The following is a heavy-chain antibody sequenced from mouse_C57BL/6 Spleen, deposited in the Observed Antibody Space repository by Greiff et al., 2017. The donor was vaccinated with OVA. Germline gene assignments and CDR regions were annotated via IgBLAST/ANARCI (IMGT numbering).Heavy chain of an antibody. CDR2: IDPSDSYT. V-gene: IGHV1-69*01. J-gene: IGHJ4*01. D-gene: IGHD2-2*01. CDR3: ARSGSTMVKDAMDY. Sequence: QVQLQQPGAELVMPGASVKLSCKASGYTFTSYWMHWVKQRPGQGLEWIGEIDPSDSYTNYNQKFKGKSTLTVEKSSSTAYMQLSSLTSEDSAVYYCARSGSTMVKDAMDYWGQGTSVTVSS. CDR1: GYTFTSYW.